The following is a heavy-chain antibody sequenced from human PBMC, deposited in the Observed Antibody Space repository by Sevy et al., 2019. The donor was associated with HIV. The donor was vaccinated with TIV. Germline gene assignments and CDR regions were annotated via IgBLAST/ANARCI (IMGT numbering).Heavy chain of an antibody. D-gene: IGHD2-8*01. V-gene: IGHV4-39*01. J-gene: IGHJ4*02. CDR1: GGSISSSSYY. Sequence: SETLSLTCTVSGGSISSSSYYWGWIRQPPGKGLEWIGSIYYSGSTYYNPSLKSRVTISVDTSKNQFSRKLSSVTAADTAVYYCARNVGYCTNGVCYRGVFDYWGQGTLVTVSS. CDR3: ARNVGYCTNGVCYRGVFDY. CDR2: IYYSGST.